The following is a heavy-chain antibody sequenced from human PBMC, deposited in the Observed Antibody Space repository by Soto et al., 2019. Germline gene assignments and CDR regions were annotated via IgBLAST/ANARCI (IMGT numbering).Heavy chain of an antibody. Sequence: ASVKVSCKVAGYTLTELSMHWVRQAPGKGLEWMGGFDPEDGETFYAQKFQGRVTMTEDTSTDTAYMELRSLRSDDTAVYYCARDLHGDPYYWGQGTLVTVSS. CDR2: FDPEDGET. CDR1: GYTLTELS. CDR3: ARDLHGDPYY. J-gene: IGHJ4*02. D-gene: IGHD4-17*01. V-gene: IGHV1-24*01.